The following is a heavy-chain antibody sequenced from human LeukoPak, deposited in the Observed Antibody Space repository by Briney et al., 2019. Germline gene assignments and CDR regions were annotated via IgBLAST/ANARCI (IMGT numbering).Heavy chain of an antibody. D-gene: IGHD3-22*01. CDR1: GFTFSSYG. CDR2: ISYDGSNK. J-gene: IGHJ4*02. CDR3: AKESSGYYLYFDY. Sequence: HSGGSLRLSCAASGFTFSSYGMHWVRQAPGKGLEWVAVISYDGSNKYYADSVKGRFTISRDNSKNTLYLQMNSLRAEDTAVYYCAKESSGYYLYFDYWGQGTLVTVSS. V-gene: IGHV3-30*18.